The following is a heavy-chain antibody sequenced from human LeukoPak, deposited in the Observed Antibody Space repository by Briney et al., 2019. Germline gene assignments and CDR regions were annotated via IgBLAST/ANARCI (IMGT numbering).Heavy chain of an antibody. CDR1: GGSFSGYY. CDR3: ARVTYCYDSSGYPDY. V-gene: IGHV4-31*11. CDR2: IYYSGST. J-gene: IGHJ4*02. Sequence: SETLSLTCAVYGGSFSGYYWSWIRQHPGKGLEWIGYIYYSGSTYYNPSLKSRVTIPVDTSKNQFSLKLSSVTAADTAVYYCARVTYCYDSSGYPDYWGQGTLVTVSS. D-gene: IGHD3-22*01.